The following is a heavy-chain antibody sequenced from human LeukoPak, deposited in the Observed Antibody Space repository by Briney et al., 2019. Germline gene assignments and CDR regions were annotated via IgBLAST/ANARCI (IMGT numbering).Heavy chain of an antibody. CDR2: IYYSGST. Sequence: SETLSLTCTVSGGSISSDYWSWIRQPPGKGLEWIGYIYYSGSTYYNPSLKSRVTISVDTSKNQFSLKLSSVTAADTAVYYCARDFRGGFDYWGQGTLVTVSS. V-gene: IGHV4-59*12. CDR3: ARDFRGGFDY. D-gene: IGHD3-16*01. J-gene: IGHJ4*02. CDR1: GGSISSDY.